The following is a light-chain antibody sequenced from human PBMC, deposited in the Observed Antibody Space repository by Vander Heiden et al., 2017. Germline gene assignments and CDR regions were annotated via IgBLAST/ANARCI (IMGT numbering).Light chain of an antibody. J-gene: IGKJ4*01. CDR2: ATS. CDR1: QTISYS. CDR3: QQSYSIPLT. V-gene: IGKV1-39*01. Sequence: IHLTQPPSSLSASFGDTVTITCRASQTISYSFNWYQHKPEKAPKLLIYATSTLQSGVPSRFSGSGSGTDFTLTISSLQPEDFATYCCQQSYSIPLTFAGGTKVEIK.